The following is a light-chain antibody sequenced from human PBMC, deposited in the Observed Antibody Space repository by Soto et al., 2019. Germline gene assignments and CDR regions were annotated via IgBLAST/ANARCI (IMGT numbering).Light chain of an antibody. V-gene: IGKV1-6*01. Sequence: AIQMNQSPSSLSASVGDRVTITCRASQDIRHDLGWYQERPGQAPKLLIYAASNLQTGVPSRFSGSGSGTDFTLTISSLQPEDFATYYCLQDYNYPWTFGQGTKVEI. CDR3: LQDYNYPWT. CDR2: AAS. J-gene: IGKJ1*01. CDR1: QDIRHD.